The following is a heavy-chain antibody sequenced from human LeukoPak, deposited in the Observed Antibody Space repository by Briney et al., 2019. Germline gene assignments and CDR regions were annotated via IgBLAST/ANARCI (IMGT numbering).Heavy chain of an antibody. D-gene: IGHD3-22*01. J-gene: IGHJ4*02. CDR3: AREFYYDSSGYVFEPDFDY. Sequence: ASVKVSCKASGYTFTGYYIHWVRQAPGQGLEWMGWINPNSGGTNYAQKFQGRVTMTRDTSISTAYMELSRLRSDDTAVYYCAREFYYDSSGYVFEPDFDYWGQGTLVTVSS. V-gene: IGHV1-2*02. CDR1: GYTFTGYY. CDR2: INPNSGGT.